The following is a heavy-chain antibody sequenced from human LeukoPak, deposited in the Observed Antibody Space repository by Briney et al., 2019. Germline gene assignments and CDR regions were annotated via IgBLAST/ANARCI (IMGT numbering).Heavy chain of an antibody. CDR1: GFTFDDYA. Sequence: GGSLRLSCAASGFTFDDYAMHWVRQAPGKGLEWVSGISWNSGGIGYADSVKGRFTISRDNAKNSLYLQMNSLRAEDMALYYCAKGYYYDSSGTNDAFDIWGQGTMVTVSS. CDR2: ISWNSGGI. CDR3: AKGYYYDSSGTNDAFDI. D-gene: IGHD3-22*01. J-gene: IGHJ3*02. V-gene: IGHV3-9*03.